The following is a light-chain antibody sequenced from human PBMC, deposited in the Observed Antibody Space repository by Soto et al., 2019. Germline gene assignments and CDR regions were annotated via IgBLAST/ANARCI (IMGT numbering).Light chain of an antibody. CDR2: YDS. CDR3: QVWDSSNDQVV. Sequence: SYELTQPPSVSVAPGKTARVTCGGNNIGSDTVHWYQQKPGQAPVLVIYYDSDRPSGIPERLSGSNSGNMATLTISRVEAGDEADYFCQVWDSSNDQVVFGGGTKVTVL. V-gene: IGLV3-21*04. J-gene: IGLJ2*01. CDR1: NIGSDT.